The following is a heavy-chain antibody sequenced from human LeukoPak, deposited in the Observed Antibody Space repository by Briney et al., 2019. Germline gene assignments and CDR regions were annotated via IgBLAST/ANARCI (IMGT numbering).Heavy chain of an antibody. V-gene: IGHV3-30*03. CDR3: ARDAMLRGIIISYYYYYMDV. CDR1: GFTFSTYG. J-gene: IGHJ6*03. D-gene: IGHD3-10*01. Sequence: PGGSLRLSCTASGFTFSTYGMHWVRQAPGKGLEWVTLISYDGSTKYYSDSVKGRFTLSRDNSKNTLYLQMNSLRAEDTAVYYCARDAMLRGIIISYYYYYMDVWGKGTTVTVSS. CDR2: ISYDGSTK.